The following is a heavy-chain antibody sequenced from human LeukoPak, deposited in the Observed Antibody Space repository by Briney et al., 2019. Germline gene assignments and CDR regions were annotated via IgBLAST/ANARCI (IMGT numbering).Heavy chain of an antibody. D-gene: IGHD3-10*01. CDR1: GYTFTSYA. J-gene: IGHJ4*02. CDR2: INAGNGNT. CDR3: ARALPLGRFGELVVY. V-gene: IGHV1-3*01. Sequence: ASVKVSCKASGYTFTSYAMHWVRQAPGQRLEWMGWINAGNGNTKYSQKFQGRVTITRDTSASTAYMEPSSLRSKDTAVYYCARALPLGRFGELVVYWGQGTLVTVSS.